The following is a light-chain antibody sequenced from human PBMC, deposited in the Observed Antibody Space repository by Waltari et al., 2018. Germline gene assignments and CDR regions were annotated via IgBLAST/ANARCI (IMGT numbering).Light chain of an antibody. Sequence: QSVLTQPPSVSAAPGQKVTISCSGSSYNIGNYYVSWYQQLPGTVPKLLLYDYNKGPSGVPDRFAGSKAGTSATLGSSGLQTGDEADYYCGTWDSSLSAGVFGGGTKLTVL. CDR1: SYNIGNYY. V-gene: IGLV1-51*01. CDR3: GTWDSSLSAGV. CDR2: DYN. J-gene: IGLJ3*02.